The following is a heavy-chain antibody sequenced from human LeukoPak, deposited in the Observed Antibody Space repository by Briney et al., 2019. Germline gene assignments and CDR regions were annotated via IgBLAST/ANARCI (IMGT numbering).Heavy chain of an antibody. V-gene: IGHV3-53*01. D-gene: IGHD3-22*01. Sequence: GGSLRLSCAASGFSISNYYMFWARQAPGKGLEWVSVIYATGNTYYANSVKGRFTISRDNSGTTLYLQMNSLRVGDTAVYYCARHSDSPNYPDTDSFDLWGQGTTVTVSS. CDR3: ARHSDSPNYPDTDSFDL. CDR2: IYATGNT. CDR1: GFSISNYY. J-gene: IGHJ3*01.